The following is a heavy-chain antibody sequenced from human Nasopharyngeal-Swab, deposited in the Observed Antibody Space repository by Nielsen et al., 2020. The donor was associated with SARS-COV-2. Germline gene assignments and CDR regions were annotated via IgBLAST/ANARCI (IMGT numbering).Heavy chain of an antibody. V-gene: IGHV4-31*02. CDR3: ARDLRYSSGWSPGRYFDP. Sequence: WIRQPPGKGLEWIGYIYYSGSTYYNPSLKSRVTISVDTSKNQFSLKLSSVTAADTAVYYCARDLRYSSGWSPGRYFDPWGRGTLVTVSS. CDR2: IYYSGST. J-gene: IGHJ2*01. D-gene: IGHD6-19*01.